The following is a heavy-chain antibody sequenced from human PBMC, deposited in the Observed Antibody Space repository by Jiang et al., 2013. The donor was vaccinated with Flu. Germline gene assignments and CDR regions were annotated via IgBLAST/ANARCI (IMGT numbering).Heavy chain of an antibody. V-gene: IGHV4-30-4*01. CDR1: GGSISSGDYY. D-gene: IGHD3-22*01. Sequence: VQLVESGPGLVKPSQTLSLTCTVSGGSISSGDYYWSWIRQPPGKGLEWIGYIYHSGGTYDNPSLKSRLAMSIDTSKNQFSLKLSSVTAADTAIYYCARVDYYHRPFDLWGRGTLVTVSS. CDR2: IYHSGGT. CDR3: ARVDYYHRPFDL. J-gene: IGHJ2*01.